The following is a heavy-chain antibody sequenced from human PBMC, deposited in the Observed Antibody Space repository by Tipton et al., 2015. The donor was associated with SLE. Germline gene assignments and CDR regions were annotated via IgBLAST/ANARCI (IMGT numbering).Heavy chain of an antibody. V-gene: IGHV3-23*04. CDR1: GFTFSIYG. CDR3: VAPNY. Sequence: QLVQSGGGVVQPGRSLRLSCAASGFTFSIYGMHWVRQAPGKGLEWVSAISGSGDTTYYGDSVKGRFTISRDNYKNTLFLQMNSLRAEDTAVYYCVAPNYWGQGTLVTVSS. J-gene: IGHJ4*02. CDR2: ISGSGDTT.